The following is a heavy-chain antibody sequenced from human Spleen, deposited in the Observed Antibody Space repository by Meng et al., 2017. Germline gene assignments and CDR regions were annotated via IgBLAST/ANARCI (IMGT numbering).Heavy chain of an antibody. D-gene: IGHD1-26*01. V-gene: IGHV4-59*01. Sequence: QVQLLESRPGLVKPSETLSLNCTVSGVSISSYYWSWIRQPPGKGVEWIGYIHYSGSTNYNPSLKNRVAMSVDTSKNQFSLKMSSVTAADTAVYYCAKERGWENWFDYWGQGTLVTVSS. CDR2: IHYSGST. CDR3: AKERGWENWFDY. CDR1: GVSISSYY. J-gene: IGHJ5*01.